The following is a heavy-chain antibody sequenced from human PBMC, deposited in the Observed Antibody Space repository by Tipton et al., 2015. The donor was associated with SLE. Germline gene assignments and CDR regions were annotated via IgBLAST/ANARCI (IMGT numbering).Heavy chain of an antibody. J-gene: IGHJ6*02. CDR2: INHSGST. CDR3: ATSSTLRLPLWLRSGWDV. V-gene: IGHV4-34*01. CDR1: GGSISSYY. D-gene: IGHD2-2*01. Sequence: TLSLTCTVSGGSISSYYWSWIRQPPGKGLEWIGEINHSGSTNYNPSLKSRVTISVDTSKNQFSLKLSSVTAADTAVYYCATSSTLRLPLWLRSGWDVWGQGTTVTVSS.